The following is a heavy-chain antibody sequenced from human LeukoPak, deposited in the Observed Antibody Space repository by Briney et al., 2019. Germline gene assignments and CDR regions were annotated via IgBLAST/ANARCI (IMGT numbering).Heavy chain of an antibody. J-gene: IGHJ4*02. Sequence: PGGSLRLSCAASGFTFSSYGMHWVRQAPGKGLEWVAFIRYDGSNKYYADSVKGRFTISRDNSKNTLYLQMNSLRAEDTAVYYCARAGSSSSSWGVDYWGQGTLVTVSS. CDR1: GFTFSSYG. CDR2: IRYDGSNK. V-gene: IGHV3-30*02. D-gene: IGHD6-6*01. CDR3: ARAGSSSSSWGVDY.